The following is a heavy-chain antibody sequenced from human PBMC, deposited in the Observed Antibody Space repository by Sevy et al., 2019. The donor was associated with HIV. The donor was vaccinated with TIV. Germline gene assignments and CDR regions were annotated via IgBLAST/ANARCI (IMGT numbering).Heavy chain of an antibody. J-gene: IGHJ4*02. CDR1: GFTFSSYS. D-gene: IGHD1-26*01. CDR2: ISSSSSYI. V-gene: IGHV3-21*01. CDR3: ARVSEWELLHFDY. Sequence: GGYLRLSCPASGFTFSSYSMNWVRQAPGKGLEGVSSISSSSSYIYYADSVKGRFTISRDNAKNSLYLQMNSLRAEDTAVYYSARVSEWELLHFDYWGQGTLVPVSS.